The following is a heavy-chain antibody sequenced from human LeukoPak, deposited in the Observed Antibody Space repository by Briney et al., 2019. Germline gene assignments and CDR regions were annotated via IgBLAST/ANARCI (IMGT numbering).Heavy chain of an antibody. Sequence: GGSLRLSCAASGFTFISYWMSWVRQAPGKGLEWAANIKQDASEKYYVDSVKGRFTISRDNAKNSLYLQMNSLRAEDTAVYYCARVSSKATVRGLITKKNYYYYYMDVWGKGTTVTISS. V-gene: IGHV3-7*01. CDR1: GFTFISYW. CDR3: ARVSSKATVRGLITKKNYYYYYMDV. D-gene: IGHD3-10*01. J-gene: IGHJ6*03. CDR2: IKQDASEK.